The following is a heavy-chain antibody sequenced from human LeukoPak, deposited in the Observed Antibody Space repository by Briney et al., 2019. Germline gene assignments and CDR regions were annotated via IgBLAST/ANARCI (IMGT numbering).Heavy chain of an antibody. V-gene: IGHV1-3*01. CDR1: GYTFTSYA. CDR3: ARAIDYGDYETYFDY. CDR2: INAGNGNT. D-gene: IGHD4-17*01. J-gene: IGHJ4*02. Sequence: EASVKVSCKASGYTFTSYAMHWVRQAPGQRLEWMGWINAGNGNTKYSQKFQGRVTITRDTSASTAYMELSSLRSKDTAVYYCARAIDYGDYETYFDYWGQGTLVTVSS.